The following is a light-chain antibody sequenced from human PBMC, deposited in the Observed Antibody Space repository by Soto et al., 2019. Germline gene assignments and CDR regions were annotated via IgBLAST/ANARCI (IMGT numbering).Light chain of an antibody. Sequence: EIVLTQSPGTLSLSPGERATLSCRASQSVSSSYLAWYQQKPRQAPRLLIYGASSRATGIPDRFSGSGSGTDFTLTISRLEPEDFAVYYCQQYDSSRTFGQGTKVEIK. V-gene: IGKV3-20*01. CDR2: GAS. CDR3: QQYDSSRT. J-gene: IGKJ1*01. CDR1: QSVSSSY.